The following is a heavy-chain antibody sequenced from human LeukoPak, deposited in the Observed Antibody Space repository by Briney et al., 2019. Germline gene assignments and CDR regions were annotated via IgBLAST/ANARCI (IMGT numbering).Heavy chain of an antibody. CDR2: ISFDGSNK. Sequence: GGSLRLSCVASGFTFSSYAMHWVRQAPGKGLEWVAIISFDGSNKYYADSVKGRFTISRDNSKNTLYLQMNSLRAEDAAVYYCAREVRTYYYYYGMDVWGQGTTVTVSS. D-gene: IGHD1-1*01. J-gene: IGHJ6*02. V-gene: IGHV3-30-3*01. CDR1: GFTFSSYA. CDR3: AREVRTYYYYYGMDV.